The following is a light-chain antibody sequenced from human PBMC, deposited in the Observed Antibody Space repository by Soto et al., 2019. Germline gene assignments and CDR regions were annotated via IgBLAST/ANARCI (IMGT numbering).Light chain of an antibody. Sequence: ETVMTQSPATLSVSPGERATLSCRASQSVRTKVAWYQQTPGQAPRLLIYGAASRATGIPARFSGSGSGTEFTLTISSLQCEDSAVYYCQQYNTWPAEITFGQGTRLDIK. J-gene: IGKJ5*01. CDR3: QQYNTWPAEIT. CDR1: QSVRTK. CDR2: GAA. V-gene: IGKV3D-15*01.